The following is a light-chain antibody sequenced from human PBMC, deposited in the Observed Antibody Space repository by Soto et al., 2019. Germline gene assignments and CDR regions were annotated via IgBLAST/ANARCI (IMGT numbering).Light chain of an antibody. Sequence: DNQVTQSPYSLSASPGDRITITCRASQDIKKSLAWYQQKPGEVPHLLIHAASTLRPGVPSRFSGNASGTDFTLTIASLQPEDVATYFCQKYDRAPAAFGQGTKVDVK. CDR1: QDIKKS. CDR2: AAS. V-gene: IGKV1-27*01. J-gene: IGKJ1*01. CDR3: QKYDRAPAA.